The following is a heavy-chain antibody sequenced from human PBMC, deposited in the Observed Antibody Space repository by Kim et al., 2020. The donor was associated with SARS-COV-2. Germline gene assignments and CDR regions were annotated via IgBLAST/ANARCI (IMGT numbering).Heavy chain of an antibody. CDR3: ARGCSRDIAVAGFCPDYYYGMDV. CDR1: GFTFSSYS. D-gene: IGHD6-19*01. Sequence: GGSLRLSCAASGFTFSSYSMNWVRQAPGKGLEWVSSISSSSSYIYYADSVKGRFTISRDNAKNSLYLQMNSLRAEDTAVYYCARGCSRDIAVAGFCPDYYYGMDVWGQGTTVTVSS. CDR2: ISSSSSYI. J-gene: IGHJ6*02. V-gene: IGHV3-21*01.